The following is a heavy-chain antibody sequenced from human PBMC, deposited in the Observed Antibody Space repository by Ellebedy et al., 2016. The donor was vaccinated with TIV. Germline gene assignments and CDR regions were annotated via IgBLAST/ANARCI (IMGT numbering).Heavy chain of an antibody. J-gene: IGHJ6*02. CDR2: TYYRSKWHN. CDR1: GDSVSSNSAA. CDR3: ARGALLWFGELVGYYYYGMDV. D-gene: IGHD3-10*01. Sequence: SETLSLTXAISGDSVSSNSAAWNWIRQSPSRGLEWLGRTYYRSKWHNDYAVSVKSRITINPDTSKNQFSLQLNSVTPEDTAVYYCARGALLWFGELVGYYYYGMDVWGQGTTVTVSS. V-gene: IGHV6-1*01.